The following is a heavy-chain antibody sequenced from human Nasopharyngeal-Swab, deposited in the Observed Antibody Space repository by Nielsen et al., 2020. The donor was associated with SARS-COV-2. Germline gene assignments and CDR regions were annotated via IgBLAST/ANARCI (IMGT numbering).Heavy chain of an antibody. V-gene: IGHV3-9*01. CDR2: ISWNSGSI. CDR1: GFTFDDYA. Sequence: GGSLRLSCSASGFTFDDYAMHWVRQAPGKGLELVSGISWNSGSIGYADSVKGRFTISRDNAKNSLYLQMNSLRAEDTALYYCEQTEAFDIWGQGTMVTVSS. CDR3: EQTEAFDI. J-gene: IGHJ3*02.